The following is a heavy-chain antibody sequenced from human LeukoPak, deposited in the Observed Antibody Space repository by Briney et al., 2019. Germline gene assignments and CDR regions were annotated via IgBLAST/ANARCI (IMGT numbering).Heavy chain of an antibody. V-gene: IGHV4-38-2*02. CDR3: ARDRPWIEPLDY. CDR2: IYNSGST. Sequence: KASETLSLTCTVSGYSISSGCYWGWIRQSPGKGLEWIGSIYNSGSTYYNPSLKSRITISVDTSKNQFSLRLRSVTAADTATYYCARDRPWIEPLDYWGQGTLVIVSS. D-gene: IGHD5-18*01. J-gene: IGHJ4*02. CDR1: GYSISSGCY.